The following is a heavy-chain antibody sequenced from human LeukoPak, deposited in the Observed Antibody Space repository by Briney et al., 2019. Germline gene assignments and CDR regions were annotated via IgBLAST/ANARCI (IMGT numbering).Heavy chain of an antibody. V-gene: IGHV4-61*03. CDR3: ARGPGGYSYGYYFDY. J-gene: IGHJ4*02. CDR1: GASVSSSRYY. D-gene: IGHD5-18*01. CDR2: FYYSGST. Sequence: SETLSLTCTVSGASVSSSRYYWSWIRQPPGKGLEWIGFFYYSGSTNYNPSLKSRVTISVDTSKNHFSLKLSSVTAADTAVYYCARGPGGYSYGYYFDYWGQGTLVTVSS.